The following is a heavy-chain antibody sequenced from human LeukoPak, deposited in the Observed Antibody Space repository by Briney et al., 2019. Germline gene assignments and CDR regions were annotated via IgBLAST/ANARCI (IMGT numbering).Heavy chain of an antibody. Sequence: SETLSLTCTVSGGSISSYYWSWIRQPPGKGLEWIGYIYYSGSTNYNPSLKSRVTISVDTSKNQFSLKLSSVTAADTAVYYCASRGIAARPYYFDYWGQGTLVTVSS. J-gene: IGHJ4*02. CDR1: GGSISSYY. CDR3: ASRGIAARPYYFDY. V-gene: IGHV4-59*08. CDR2: IYYSGST. D-gene: IGHD6-6*01.